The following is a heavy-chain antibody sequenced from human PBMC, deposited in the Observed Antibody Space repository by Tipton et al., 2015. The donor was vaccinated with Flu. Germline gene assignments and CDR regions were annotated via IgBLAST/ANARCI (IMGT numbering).Heavy chain of an antibody. D-gene: IGHD3-16*01. J-gene: IGHJ5*01. V-gene: IGHV4-39*07. CDR1: GGPITSSSYY. CDR2: IYYTGDR. Sequence: LRLSCSVSGGPITSSSYYWGWIRQPPGRPLEWVGSIYYTGDRYDNPSLKRRLAMSIDTSQSQFSLRQSSMPAADTAVYYFAKVKFGWVESWAQGTLVTVSS. CDR3: AKVKFGWVES.